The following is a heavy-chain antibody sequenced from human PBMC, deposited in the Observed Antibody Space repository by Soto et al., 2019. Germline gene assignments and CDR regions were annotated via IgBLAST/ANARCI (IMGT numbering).Heavy chain of an antibody. V-gene: IGHV3-30*18. CDR3: AKDTYFHDSSGYYIFDY. Sequence: QVQLVESGGGVVQPGRSLRLSCAASGFTFSSFGMHWVRQAPGKGLEWVAHISYDGSNDHSADSVKGRFTISRDNSEDXXYLQVNSLRVEDTAVYYCAKDTYFHDSSGYYIFDYWGQGTLVTVSS. CDR1: GFTFSSFG. J-gene: IGHJ4*02. CDR2: ISYDGSND. D-gene: IGHD3-22*01.